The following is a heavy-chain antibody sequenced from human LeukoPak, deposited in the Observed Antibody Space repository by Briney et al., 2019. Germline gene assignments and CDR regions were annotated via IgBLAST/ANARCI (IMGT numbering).Heavy chain of an antibody. J-gene: IGHJ4*02. CDR1: GYTFTSYY. CDR3: ANLDLDY. Sequence: ASVKVSCKTSGYTFTSYYLHWVRQAPGQGLEWMGVINPSGGNTNYAQKFQGRVTMTRDTSTSTVYMELSSLRSEDTVVYYCANLDLDYWGQGTLVTVSS. CDR2: INPSGGNT. V-gene: IGHV1-46*01.